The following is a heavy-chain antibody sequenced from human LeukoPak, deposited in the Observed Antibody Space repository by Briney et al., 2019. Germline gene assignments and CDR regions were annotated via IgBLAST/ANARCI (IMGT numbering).Heavy chain of an antibody. Sequence: GGSLRLSCAASGFTFNSYAIHWVRQAPGKGLEWVAVISYDGSNKYYAESVKGRFTISRDNSKNTLYLQLNSLRPDDTAVYYCAREFGFGGQGTLVTVSS. CDR3: AREFGF. D-gene: IGHD3-10*01. CDR1: GFTFNSYA. J-gene: IGHJ4*02. CDR2: ISYDGSNK. V-gene: IGHV3-30*04.